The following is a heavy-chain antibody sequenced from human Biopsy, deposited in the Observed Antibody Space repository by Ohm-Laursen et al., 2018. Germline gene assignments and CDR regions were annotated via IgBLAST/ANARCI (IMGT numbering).Heavy chain of an antibody. CDR2: IFYRGST. CDR1: GGSISNNNYY. V-gene: IGHV4-39*01. Sequence: PSDTLSLTCPVSGGSISNNNYYWGWIRQPPGKGLEWIESIFYRGSTHYKPSLKSRVNISVDTSKNQFSLKLNSVTAADTAVYYCARDYDTSGYYYVSWGQGTLVTVSS. J-gene: IGHJ5*02. CDR3: ARDYDTSGYYYVS. D-gene: IGHD3-22*01.